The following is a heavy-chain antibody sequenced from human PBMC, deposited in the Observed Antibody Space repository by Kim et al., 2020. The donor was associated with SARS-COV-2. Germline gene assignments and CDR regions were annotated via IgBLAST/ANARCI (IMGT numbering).Heavy chain of an antibody. V-gene: IGHV3-48*03. CDR1: GFTFSSYE. D-gene: IGHD5-12*01. CDR2: ISSSGSTI. Sequence: GGSLRLSCAASGFTFSSYEMNWVRQAPGKGLEWVSYISSSGSTIYYADSVKGRFTISRDNAKNSLYLQMNSLRAEDTAVYYCARMGTVEMATTIDYWGQGTLVTVSS. CDR3: ARMGTVEMATTIDY. J-gene: IGHJ4*02.